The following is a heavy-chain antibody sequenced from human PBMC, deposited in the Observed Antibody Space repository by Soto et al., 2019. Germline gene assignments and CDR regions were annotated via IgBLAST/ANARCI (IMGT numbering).Heavy chain of an antibody. CDR3: VRRGYSYGYQSLDYYYMDV. D-gene: IGHD5-18*01. CDR1: GYSFTSYW. Sequence: GESLKISCKGSGYSFTSYWIGWVRQMPGKGLEWMGIIYPGDSDTRYSPSFQGQVTISADKSISTAYLQWSSLKASDTAMYYWVRRGYSYGYQSLDYYYMDVWGKGTTVTVSS. CDR2: IYPGDSDT. V-gene: IGHV5-51*01. J-gene: IGHJ6*03.